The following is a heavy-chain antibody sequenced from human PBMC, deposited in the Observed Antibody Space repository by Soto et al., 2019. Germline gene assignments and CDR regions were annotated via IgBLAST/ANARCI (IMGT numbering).Heavy chain of an antibody. J-gene: IGHJ4*02. V-gene: IGHV3-11*01. CDR2: ISSSGSTI. CDR1: GFTFSYFY. D-gene: IGHD3-22*01. CDR3: ARGSYYYDSSGYGY. Sequence: WGSLRRFRGASGFTFSYFYMSWSRRGPGKGLEWVSYISSSGSTIYYADSVKGRFTISRDNAKNSLYLQMNSLRAEDTAVYYCARGSYYYDSSGYGYWGQGTLVTVSS.